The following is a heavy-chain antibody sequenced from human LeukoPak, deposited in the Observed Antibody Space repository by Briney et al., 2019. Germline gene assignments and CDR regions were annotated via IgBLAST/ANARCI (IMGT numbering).Heavy chain of an antibody. V-gene: IGHV6-1*01. D-gene: IGHD3-16*01. J-gene: IGHJ4*02. CDR1: GDTVSGNRVA. CDR2: TYYRSKWHN. CDR3: ARAGPGLGRPFDF. Sequence: SQTLSLTCAISGDTVSGNRVAWSWIRQSPSRGLEWLGRTYYRSKWHNDYAVSVKGRTTISVDTSKNQFSLHLNSVTPKDTAVYYCARAGPGLGRPFDFWGQGTLVTVSS.